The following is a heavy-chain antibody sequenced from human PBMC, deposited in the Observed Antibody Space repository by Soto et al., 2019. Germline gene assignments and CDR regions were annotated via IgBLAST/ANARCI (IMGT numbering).Heavy chain of an antibody. Sequence: GASVKVSCKASGYTFTSHDINWVRQTTGQGLEWMGWMNPNSGNTGYAQKFQGRVTMTRDTSISTAYMELSSLTSEDTAVYFCARATRWLVQDWGQGTPVTVSS. J-gene: IGHJ4*02. CDR1: GYTFTSHD. D-gene: IGHD6-19*01. V-gene: IGHV1-8*01. CDR3: ARATRWLVQD. CDR2: MNPNSGNT.